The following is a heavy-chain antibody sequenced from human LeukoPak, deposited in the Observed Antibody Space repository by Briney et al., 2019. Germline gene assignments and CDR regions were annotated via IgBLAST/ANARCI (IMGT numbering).Heavy chain of an antibody. Sequence: PSETLSLTCTVSGGSISSYYWSWIRQPPGKGLEWIGYIYYSGSTNYNPSLKSRVTISVDTSKNQFSLKLSSVTAADTAVYYYAGSVSGGLLVRDDVFVIWGKGTMVTVFS. J-gene: IGHJ3*02. V-gene: IGHV4-59*08. D-gene: IGHD3-10*01. CDR1: GGSISSYY. CDR3: AGSVSGGLLVRDDVFVI. CDR2: IYYSGST.